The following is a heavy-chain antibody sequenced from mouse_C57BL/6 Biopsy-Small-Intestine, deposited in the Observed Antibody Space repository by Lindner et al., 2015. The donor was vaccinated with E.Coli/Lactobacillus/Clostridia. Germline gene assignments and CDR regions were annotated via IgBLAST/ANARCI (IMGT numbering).Heavy chain of an antibody. J-gene: IGHJ4*01. CDR3: ATPVMYYDFWSGFPPFDY. V-gene: IGHV1-4*01. CDR2: IIPIFDST. CDR1: GGTFNNYA. Sequence: SVKVSCKASGGTFNNYAMTWVRQAPGQGLEWMGGIIPIFDSTNYAQKFQDRITITADKSTSTAYMELSSLRSDDTAVYYCATPVMYYDFWSGFPPFDYWGQGTLVTVSS. D-gene: IGHD2-4*01.